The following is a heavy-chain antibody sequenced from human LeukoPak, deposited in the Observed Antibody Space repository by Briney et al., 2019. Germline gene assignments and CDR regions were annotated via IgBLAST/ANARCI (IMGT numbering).Heavy chain of an antibody. CDR3: AKGAPSSSSIFDF. J-gene: IGHJ4*02. CDR1: GFTFSTYA. CDR2: ISGGGHST. V-gene: IGHV3-23*01. D-gene: IGHD6-6*01. Sequence: GGSLRLSCAASGFTFSTYAMSWVRQSPGKGLEWISGISGGGHSTYYADSVRGRFTVSRDNSKNTLYLQMNSLRAEDTAVYYCAKGAPSSSSIFDFWGPGTLVTVSS.